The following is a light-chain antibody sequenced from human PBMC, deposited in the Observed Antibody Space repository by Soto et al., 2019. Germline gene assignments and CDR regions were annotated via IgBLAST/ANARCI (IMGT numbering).Light chain of an antibody. J-gene: IGKJ3*01. Sequence: AIRMTQSPSSFSASTGDRVTITCLASQGISSYLAWYQQKPGKAPKLLIYAASTLPSGGPSRFSGSGSGTDFTLTSSGLQSEDFATYYRQQYYSYPFTFGPGTKVDIK. V-gene: IGKV1-8*01. CDR3: QQYYSYPFT. CDR2: AAS. CDR1: QGISSY.